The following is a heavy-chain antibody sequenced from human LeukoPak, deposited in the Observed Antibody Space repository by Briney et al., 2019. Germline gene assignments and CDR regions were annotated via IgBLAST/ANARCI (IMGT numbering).Heavy chain of an antibody. CDR3: ARGGIAVPGMRYYFDY. D-gene: IGHD6-19*01. CDR2: FYYSGST. J-gene: IGHJ4*02. V-gene: IGHV4-59*01. Sequence: SETLSLTCTVSGGSISSYYWSWIRQPPGKGLECIGYFYYSGSTNYNPSLKSRVTISVDTSKNQFSLKLSSVTAADTAVYYCARGGIAVPGMRYYFDYWGQGTLVTVCS. CDR1: GGSISSYY.